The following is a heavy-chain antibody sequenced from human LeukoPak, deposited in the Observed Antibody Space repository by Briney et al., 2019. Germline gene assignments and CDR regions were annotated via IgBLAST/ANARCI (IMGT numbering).Heavy chain of an antibody. CDR1: GYSIISGYY. CDR3: ARANKLTYYDFWSGSLEAKRWFDP. CDR2: IYHSGST. Sequence: SESLSLTCTVSGYSIISGYYWGWIRQPPGKGLDWIGSIYHSGSTYYNPSLKSRVTISVDPSKNQFSLKLSSVTAADTAVYYCARANKLTYYDFWSGSLEAKRWFDPWGQGTLVTVSS. J-gene: IGHJ5*02. V-gene: IGHV4-38-2*02. D-gene: IGHD3-3*01.